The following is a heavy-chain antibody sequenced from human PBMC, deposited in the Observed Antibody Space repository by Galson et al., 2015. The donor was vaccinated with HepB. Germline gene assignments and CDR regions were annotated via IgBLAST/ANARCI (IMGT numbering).Heavy chain of an antibody. Sequence: PVKVSCKASGYNFTGYYMQWVRQAPGQGLEWMGWINPNSGGTNYAQKFQGRVTMTRDTSISTAYMELSRLRSDDTAVYYCARAYEVVPAAIRGGDWFDPWVQGTLVTVSS. CDR2: INPNSGGT. D-gene: IGHD2-2*02. CDR3: ARAYEVVPAAIRGGDWFDP. V-gene: IGHV1-2*02. CDR1: GYNFTGYY. J-gene: IGHJ5*02.